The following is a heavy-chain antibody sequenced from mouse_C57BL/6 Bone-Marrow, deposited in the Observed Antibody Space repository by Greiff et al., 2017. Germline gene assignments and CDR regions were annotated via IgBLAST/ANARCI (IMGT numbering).Heavy chain of an antibody. V-gene: IGHV5-4*01. D-gene: IGHD1-1*01. CDR2: ISDGGSYT. J-gene: IGHJ1*03. CDR3: ARDPTTVGHFDV. Sequence: EVKVVESGGGLVKPGGSLKLSCAASGFTFSSYAMSWVRQTPEKRLEWVATISDGGSYTYYPDNVKGRFTISRDNAKNNLYLQMSHLKSEDTAMYYCARDPTTVGHFDVWGTGTTVTVSS. CDR1: GFTFSSYA.